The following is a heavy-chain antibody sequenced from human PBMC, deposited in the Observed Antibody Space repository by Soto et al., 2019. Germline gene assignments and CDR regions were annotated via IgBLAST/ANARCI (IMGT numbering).Heavy chain of an antibody. Sequence: GSGPTLVNPTQTLTLTCTFSGFSLSTSGVGVGWIRQPPGKALEWLALIYWNDDKRYSPSLKGRLTITKDTSKNQVVLTMTNMDPVDTATYYCAHTLYYDILTGYPRILDYWGQGTLVTVSS. J-gene: IGHJ4*02. D-gene: IGHD3-9*01. V-gene: IGHV2-5*01. CDR2: IYWNDDK. CDR3: AHTLYYDILTGYPRILDY. CDR1: GFSLSTSGVG.